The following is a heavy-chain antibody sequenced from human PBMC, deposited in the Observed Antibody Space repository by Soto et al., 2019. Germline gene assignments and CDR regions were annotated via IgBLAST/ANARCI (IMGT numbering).Heavy chain of an antibody. CDR2: IYYSGST. CDR3: ARGIGGTSDY. J-gene: IGHJ4*02. V-gene: IGHV4-31*03. Sequence: PSETLSLTCTVSGGSISSGGYYWSWIRQHPGKGLEWIGYIYYSGSTYYNPSLKSRVTISVDTSKNHFSLKLSSVTAADTAVYYCARGIGGTSDYWGQGTLVTVSS. D-gene: IGHD2-15*01. CDR1: GGSISSGGYY.